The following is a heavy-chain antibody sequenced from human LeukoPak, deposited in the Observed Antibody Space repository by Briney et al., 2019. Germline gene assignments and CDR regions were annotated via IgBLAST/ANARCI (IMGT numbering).Heavy chain of an antibody. Sequence: GGSLRLSCVASGFTFSDYYMSWIRQAPGKGLEWVSYISSSGNTIYYADSVKGRFTISRDNAKNSLYLQMNSLRAEDTAVYYCARATSTTVTTLFDYWGQGTLVTVSS. CDR1: GFTFSDYY. V-gene: IGHV3-11*04. D-gene: IGHD4-17*01. CDR3: ARATSTTVTTLFDY. J-gene: IGHJ4*02. CDR2: ISSSGNTI.